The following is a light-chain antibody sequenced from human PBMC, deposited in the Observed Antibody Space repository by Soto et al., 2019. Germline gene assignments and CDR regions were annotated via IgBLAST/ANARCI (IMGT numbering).Light chain of an antibody. V-gene: IGKV3D-20*01. CDR1: QCVSSDF. CDR2: DAS. Sequence: PGERATLSCGASQCVSSDFLAWYQQKPGLAPRLLIFDASIRATGIPDRFSGSGSGTDFTLTISRLEPEDFAVYYCQQYGTSPPQTFGQGTKVEIK. J-gene: IGKJ1*01. CDR3: QQYGTSPPQT.